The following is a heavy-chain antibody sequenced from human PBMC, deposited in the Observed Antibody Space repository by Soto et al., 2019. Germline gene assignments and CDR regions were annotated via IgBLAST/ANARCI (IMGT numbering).Heavy chain of an antibody. Sequence: PSETLSLTCTVSGGSITSGCHYWAWIRQHPGKGLEWIGFMFHSGSTHYNPSLKSRISISVDTSKNQFSLKLSSVTAADTAVYYCARVTDPVVTASTPFDHWGQGALVTVSS. V-gene: IGHV4-31*03. CDR3: ARVTDPVVTASTPFDH. CDR1: GGSITSGCHY. J-gene: IGHJ4*02. CDR2: MFHSGST. D-gene: IGHD2-21*02.